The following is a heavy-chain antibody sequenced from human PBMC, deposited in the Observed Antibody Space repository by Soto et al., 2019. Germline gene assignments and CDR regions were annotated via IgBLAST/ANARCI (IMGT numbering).Heavy chain of an antibody. CDR2: IYWDDDK. V-gene: IGHV2-5*02. D-gene: IGHD3-22*01. CDR3: EHMRVTMIVGDGHFHH. CDR1: GFSLSTSGVG. Sequence: QITLKESGPTLVKPSQTLTLTCNFSGFSLSTSGVGVGWIRQPPGKPLEWLALIYWDDDKRYSPSLKSRLTITIDTPKNQVVLTLTNVDTVDTATYSCEHMRVTMIVGDGHFHHWGQGTLVTVSS. J-gene: IGHJ1*01.